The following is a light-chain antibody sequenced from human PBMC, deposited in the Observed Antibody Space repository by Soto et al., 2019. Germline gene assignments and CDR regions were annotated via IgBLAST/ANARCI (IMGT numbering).Light chain of an antibody. Sequence: EIVLTQSPATLSLSPGERATLSCRARQSVSSYFAWYQQKPGQAPRLLIYDASSRATGIPARFSGSGSGTDFTLTISSLEPEDFAVYYCQQRSDWPPTFGQGTKVEIK. CDR1: QSVSSY. CDR2: DAS. CDR3: QQRSDWPPT. V-gene: IGKV3-11*01. J-gene: IGKJ1*01.